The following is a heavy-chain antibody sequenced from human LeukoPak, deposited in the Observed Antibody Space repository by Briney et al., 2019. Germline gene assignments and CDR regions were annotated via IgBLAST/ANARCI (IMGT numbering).Heavy chain of an antibody. D-gene: IGHD3-3*01. Sequence: ASVKVSCKASGYTFTSYDINWVRQATGQGLEWMGWMNPNSGNTGYAQKFQGRVTMTRNTSISTAYAELSSLRSEDTAVYYCARGLTIFGVVSDYWGQGTLVTVSS. V-gene: IGHV1-8*01. J-gene: IGHJ4*02. CDR1: GYTFTSYD. CDR3: ARGLTIFGVVSDY. CDR2: MNPNSGNT.